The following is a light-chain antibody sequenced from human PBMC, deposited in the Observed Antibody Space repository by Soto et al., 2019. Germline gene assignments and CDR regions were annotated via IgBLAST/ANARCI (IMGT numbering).Light chain of an antibody. CDR3: QQSYITPET. CDR1: QSISSY. CDR2: AAS. V-gene: IGKV1-39*01. J-gene: IGKJ3*01. Sequence: DIQMTQSPSSLSASVGDRVTITCRASQSISSYLNWYQQKPGKAPKLLIYAASSLQSGVPSRFSGSGSGTDVTLTISSRQPEDFATDYCQQSYITPETFGPGTKVDIK.